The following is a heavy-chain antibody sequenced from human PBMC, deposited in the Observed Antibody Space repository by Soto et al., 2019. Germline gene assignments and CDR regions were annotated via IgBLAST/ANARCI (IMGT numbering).Heavy chain of an antibody. D-gene: IGHD3-9*01. V-gene: IGHV4-39*01. Sequence: LETLSLTCTVSGGSISSSSYYWGWTRQPPGKGLEWIGSIYYSGSTYYNPSLKSRVTISVDTSKNQFSLKLSSVTAADTAVYYCARLTYYDILTVSYYYGMDVWGQGTTVTVSS. CDR1: GGSISSSSYY. J-gene: IGHJ6*02. CDR2: IYYSGST. CDR3: ARLTYYDILTVSYYYGMDV.